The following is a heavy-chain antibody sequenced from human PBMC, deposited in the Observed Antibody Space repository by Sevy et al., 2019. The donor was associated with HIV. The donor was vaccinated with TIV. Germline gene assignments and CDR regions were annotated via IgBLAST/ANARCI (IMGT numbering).Heavy chain of an antibody. CDR2: ISGSGGST. CDR1: GFTFSSYA. CDR3: AKGTKGPFTYGMDV. V-gene: IGHV3-23*01. D-gene: IGHD2-8*01. Sequence: GGSLRLSCAASGFTFSSYAMSWVRQAPGKELEWVSAISGSGGSTYYADSVKGRFTISRDNSKNTLYLQMNSLRAEDTAVYYCAKGTKGPFTYGMDVWGQGTTVTVSS. J-gene: IGHJ6*02.